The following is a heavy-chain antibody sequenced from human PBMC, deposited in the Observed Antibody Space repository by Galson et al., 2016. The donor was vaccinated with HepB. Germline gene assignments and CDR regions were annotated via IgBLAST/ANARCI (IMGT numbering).Heavy chain of an antibody. CDR3: ARPMEGFTYVCFDS. CDR2: VYYSGST. D-gene: IGHD3-3*01. J-gene: IGHJ4*02. CDR1: GVSISSSSYF. Sequence: ETLSLTCTASGVSISSSSYFWGWIRQPPGKGLDYIGSVYYSGSTYYNPSLKSRVTISIDTSKNQFSLKLTSVTATDTAVYYCARPMEGFTYVCFDSWGQGTLVTVSS. V-gene: IGHV4-39*01.